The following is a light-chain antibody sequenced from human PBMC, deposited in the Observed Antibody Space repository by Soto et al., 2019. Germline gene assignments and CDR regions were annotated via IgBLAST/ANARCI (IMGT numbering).Light chain of an antibody. CDR3: QQYNNWPRT. CDR1: QSVSSN. CDR2: GAS. V-gene: IGKV3D-15*01. J-gene: IGKJ5*01. Sequence: EIVMTQSPATLSVSPGERATLSCRASQSVSSNLAWYQQKPGQAPRLLIYGASNRATGIPARFSGSGSGTDFTLTISSLKSEDFAVYYCQQYNNWPRTFGQGTRLEI.